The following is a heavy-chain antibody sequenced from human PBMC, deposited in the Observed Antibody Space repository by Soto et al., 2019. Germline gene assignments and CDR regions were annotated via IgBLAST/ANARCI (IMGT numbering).Heavy chain of an antibody. D-gene: IGHD1-1*01. CDR2: INPSGGSA. J-gene: IGHJ6*02. V-gene: IGHV1-46*03. CDR3: ARDRSTTGTGIFSYYYGMDV. Sequence: GASVKVSCKASVYTFTSYYMHWVRQAPGQGLEWMGIINPSGGSASYAQKFQGRVTMTRDTSTSTVYMELSSLRSEDTAVYYCARDRSTTGTGIFSYYYGMDVWGQGTTVTVSS. CDR1: VYTFTSYY.